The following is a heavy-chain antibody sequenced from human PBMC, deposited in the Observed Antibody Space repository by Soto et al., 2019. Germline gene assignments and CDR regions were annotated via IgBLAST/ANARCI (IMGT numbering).Heavy chain of an antibody. CDR3: AKSAGWLQNYQYDY. CDR1: GFTFSSYA. Sequence: GGSLRLSCAASGFTFSSYAMSWVRQVPGKGLEWVSAISGSGGSTYYADSVKGRFTISRDNSKNTLYLQMNSLRAEDTAVYYCAKSAGWLQNYQYDYWGQGTLVTVSS. CDR2: ISGSGGST. D-gene: IGHD5-12*01. V-gene: IGHV3-23*01. J-gene: IGHJ4*02.